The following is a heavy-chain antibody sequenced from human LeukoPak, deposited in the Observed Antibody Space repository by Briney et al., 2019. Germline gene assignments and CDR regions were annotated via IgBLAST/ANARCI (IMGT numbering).Heavy chain of an antibody. D-gene: IGHD3-3*01. J-gene: IGHJ4*02. CDR1: GFTFSSYA. Sequence: GGSLRLSCAASGFTFSSYAMSWVRQAPGKGLEWVSAISGSGGSTYYADSVKGRFTISRDNSKNTLHLQMNSLRAEDTAVYHCAKTYYDFWSGYFSGEHFDYWGQGTLVTVSS. CDR3: AKTYYDFWSGYFSGEHFDY. V-gene: IGHV3-23*01. CDR2: ISGSGGST.